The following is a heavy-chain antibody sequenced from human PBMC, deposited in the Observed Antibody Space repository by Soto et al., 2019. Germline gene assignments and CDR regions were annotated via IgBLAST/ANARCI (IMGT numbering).Heavy chain of an antibody. CDR3: ANARNRRSYSSSWYVAPYYGMDV. J-gene: IGHJ6*02. CDR2: ISGSGGST. Sequence: PGGSLRLSCAASGFTFSSYAMSWVRQAPGKGLEWVSAISGSGGSTYYADSVKGRFTFSRDNSKNTLYLQMNSLRAEDTAVYYCANARNRRSYSSSWYVAPYYGMDVWGQGTTVTVSS. D-gene: IGHD6-13*01. CDR1: GFTFSSYA. V-gene: IGHV3-23*01.